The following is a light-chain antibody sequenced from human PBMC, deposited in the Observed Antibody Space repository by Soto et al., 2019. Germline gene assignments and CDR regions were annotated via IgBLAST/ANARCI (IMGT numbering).Light chain of an antibody. CDR1: QSISKY. Sequence: DIQMTQSPSFLSASVGDRVTITCRASQSISKYLNWYQQKPGKAPSLVIYSTSNLQSGVPSRFSGIGSGTDFTLTISSLHPEDFATYYCQQGYRTPHTFGPGTQLAIK. CDR2: STS. CDR3: QQGYRTPHT. J-gene: IGKJ2*01. V-gene: IGKV1-39*01.